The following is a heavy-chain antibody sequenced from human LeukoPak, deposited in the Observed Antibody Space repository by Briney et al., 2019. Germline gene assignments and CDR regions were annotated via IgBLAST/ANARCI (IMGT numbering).Heavy chain of an antibody. J-gene: IGHJ4*02. D-gene: IGHD3-10*01. CDR2: IYYSGST. V-gene: IGHV4-59*01. CDR3: ARERYGSGSYYTDY. Sequence: SETLSLTCTVSGGSISSYYWSWIRQPPGKGLEWIGYIYYSGSTNYNPSLKSRVTISVDASKNQFSLKLSSVTAADTAVYYCARERYGSGSYYTDYWGQGTLVTVSS. CDR1: GGSISSYY.